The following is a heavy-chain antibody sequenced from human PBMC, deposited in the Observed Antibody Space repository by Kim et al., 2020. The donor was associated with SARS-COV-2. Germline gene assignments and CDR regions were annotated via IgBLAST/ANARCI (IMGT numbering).Heavy chain of an antibody. CDR1: GGSISSYY. J-gene: IGHJ6*02. Sequence: SETLSLTCTVSGGSISSYYWSWIRQPAGKGLEWIGRIYTSGSTNYNPSLKSRVTMSVDTSKNQFSLKLSSVTAADTAVYYCARVLTDGELLPHTPDYGMDVWGQGTTVTVSS. D-gene: IGHD3-10*01. CDR3: ARVLTDGELLPHTPDYGMDV. CDR2: IYTSGST. V-gene: IGHV4-4*07.